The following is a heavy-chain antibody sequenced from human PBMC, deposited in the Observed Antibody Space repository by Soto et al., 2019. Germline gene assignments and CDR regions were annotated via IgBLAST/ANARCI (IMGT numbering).Heavy chain of an antibody. Sequence: SETLSLTCTVSGGSISSSLYYWGWIRQPPGEGLKWIGSISYSGGTYYNPSLKSRVTISVDTSKNQFSLQLSSVTATDTAVYFCARWALAGQDFDYWGQGTLVTVSS. CDR2: ISYSGGT. CDR1: GGSISSSLYY. CDR3: ARWALAGQDFDY. V-gene: IGHV4-39*01. J-gene: IGHJ4*02. D-gene: IGHD6-19*01.